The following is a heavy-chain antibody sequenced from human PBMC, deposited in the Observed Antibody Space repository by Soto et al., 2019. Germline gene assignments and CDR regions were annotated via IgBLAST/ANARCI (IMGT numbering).Heavy chain of an antibody. Sequence: QVQLVESGGGVVQPGRSLRLSCAASGFTFSSYGMHWVRQAPGKGLEWVAVISYDGSDKYYADSVKGRFTLFSDNSNNTLYLQMDRLGAEDTAVYYVATGGVLATTYFQHWGQGTLVTVSS. CDR1: GFTFSSYG. D-gene: IGHD3-16*01. CDR2: ISYDGSDK. V-gene: IGHV3-30*03. J-gene: IGHJ1*01. CDR3: ATGGVLATTYFQH.